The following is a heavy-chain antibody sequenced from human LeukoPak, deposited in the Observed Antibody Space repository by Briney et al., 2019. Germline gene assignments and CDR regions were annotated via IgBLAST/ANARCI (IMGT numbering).Heavy chain of an antibody. CDR3: ARVVRLGDSSAEDYYYYYMDV. Sequence: ASVKVSCKASGYTFTGYYMHWVRQAPGQGLEWMGWINPNSGGTNYAQKFQGRVTMTRDTSISTAYMELSRLRSDDTAVYYCARVVRLGDSSAEDYYYYYMDVWGKGTTVTVSS. V-gene: IGHV1-2*02. CDR2: INPNSGGT. J-gene: IGHJ6*03. D-gene: IGHD3-22*01. CDR1: GYTFTGYY.